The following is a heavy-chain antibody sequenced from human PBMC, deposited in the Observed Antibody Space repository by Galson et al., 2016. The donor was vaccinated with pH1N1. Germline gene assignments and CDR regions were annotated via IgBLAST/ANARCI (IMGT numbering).Heavy chain of an antibody. CDR2: ISRNSGST. CDR3: AREDSSGSCYFYS. CDR1: GFTFSSYP. J-gene: IGHJ5*01. D-gene: IGHD3-22*01. Sequence: SLRLSCAASGFTFSSYPMNWVRQAPGKGLEWVASISRNSGSTYYRDTVKGRFTISRDNAKNSLFLQMNTLRAEDTAVYFCAREDSSGSCYFYSWGQGTLVTVSS. V-gene: IGHV3-21*01.